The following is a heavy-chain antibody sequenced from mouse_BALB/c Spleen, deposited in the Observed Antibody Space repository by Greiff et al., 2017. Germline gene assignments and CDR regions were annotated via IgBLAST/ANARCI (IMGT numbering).Heavy chain of an antibody. Sequence: VQLQQSGPGLVKPSQSLSLTCTVTGYSITSDYAWNWIRQFPGNKLEWMGYISYSGSTSYNPSLKSRISITRDTSKNQFFLQLNSVTTEDTATYYCARGGSGEGNLCAYWGQGTLVSVS. J-gene: IGHJ3*01. CDR3: ARGGSGEGNLCAY. V-gene: IGHV3-2*02. CDR2: ISYSGST. CDR1: GYSITSDYA.